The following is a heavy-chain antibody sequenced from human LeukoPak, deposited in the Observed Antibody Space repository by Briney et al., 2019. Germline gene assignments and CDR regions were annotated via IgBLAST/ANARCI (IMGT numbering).Heavy chain of an antibody. D-gene: IGHD6-19*01. CDR3: AKEAYSSAWYGDS. V-gene: IGHV3-30*02. CDR1: GFTFSSYG. J-gene: IGHJ4*02. CDR2: IRYDGNNK. Sequence: GGSLRLSCAASGFTFSSYGIHWVRQAPGKGLEWVAFIRYDGNNKYYADSVTGRFTISRDNSKNTVYLQMNSLRAEDTAVYYCAKEAYSSAWYGDSWGQGTLVTVSS.